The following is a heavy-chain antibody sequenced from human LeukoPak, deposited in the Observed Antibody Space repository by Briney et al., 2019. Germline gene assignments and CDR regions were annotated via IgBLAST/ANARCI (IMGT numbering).Heavy chain of an antibody. CDR2: INSDGSST. Sequence: GGSLRLSCAASGFTFSSYWMHWVRQAPGKGLVWVSRINSDGSSTSYADSVKGRFTISRDNAKNTLYLQMNSLRAEDTAVYYCASPNRIAAAGPFDYWGQGTLVTVSS. V-gene: IGHV3-74*01. D-gene: IGHD6-13*01. J-gene: IGHJ4*02. CDR1: GFTFSSYW. CDR3: ASPNRIAAAGPFDY.